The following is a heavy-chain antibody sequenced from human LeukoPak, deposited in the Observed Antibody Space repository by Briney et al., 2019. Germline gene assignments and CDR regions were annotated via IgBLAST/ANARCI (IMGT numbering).Heavy chain of an antibody. CDR3: VREYPNCVGDCLFV. CDR1: GFTFSDYY. V-gene: IGHV3-11*04. D-gene: IGHD2-21*01. CDR2: ISSSGSTI. J-gene: IGHJ3*01. Sequence: GGSLRLSCAASGFTFSDYYMSWIRQAPGKGLEWVSYISSSGSTIYYADSVKGRFTISRDNAKNTLYLQMNSLRAEDTAVYYCVREYPNCVGDCLFVWGQGTMVTVSS.